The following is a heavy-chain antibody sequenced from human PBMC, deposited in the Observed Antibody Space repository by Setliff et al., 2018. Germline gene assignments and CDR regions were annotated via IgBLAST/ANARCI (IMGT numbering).Heavy chain of an antibody. CDR1: GYTFSTYG. V-gene: IGHV1-18*01. Sequence: AASVKVSCKASGYTFSTYGLHWVRQAPGQGPEWMGMIITNTGKTSYAQKFQGRVTMTTDTSTGTGYMELRSLRSDDTAVYFCARFGGSCSSSSCYASDLWGQGTMVTVS. J-gene: IGHJ3*01. CDR2: IITNTGKT. D-gene: IGHD2-2*01. CDR3: ARFGGSCSSSSCYASDL.